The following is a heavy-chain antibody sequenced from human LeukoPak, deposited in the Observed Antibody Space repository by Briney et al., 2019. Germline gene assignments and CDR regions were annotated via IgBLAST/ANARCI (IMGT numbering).Heavy chain of an antibody. CDR3: ARSNGNDVGDY. CDR1: GGSISSGDYY. J-gene: IGHJ4*02. CDR2: IYYSGST. Sequence: SQTLSLTCTVSGGSISSGDYYWSWIRQPPGKGLEWIGYIYYSGSTYYNPSLKSRVTISVDTSKNQFSLKLSSVTAADSAVYYCARSNGNDVGDYWGQGTLVTVSS. D-gene: IGHD1-1*01. V-gene: IGHV4-30-4*08.